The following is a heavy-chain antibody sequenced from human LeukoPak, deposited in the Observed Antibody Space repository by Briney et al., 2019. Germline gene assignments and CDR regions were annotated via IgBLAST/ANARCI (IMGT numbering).Heavy chain of an antibody. CDR2: LGISGNYA. Sequence: GGSLRLSCVGSGFIVSTYAMSWVRQDPGKGLQWVSSLGISGNYAWYAGSVKGRFTISRDLSKNTLYLQMNSLGAEDTAVYYCARGGGGNSDFLTTYTGASLSFDYWGQGALVTVSS. CDR3: ARGGGGNSDFLTTYTGASLSFDY. D-gene: IGHD3-9*01. J-gene: IGHJ4*02. V-gene: IGHV3-23*01. CDR1: GFIVSTYA.